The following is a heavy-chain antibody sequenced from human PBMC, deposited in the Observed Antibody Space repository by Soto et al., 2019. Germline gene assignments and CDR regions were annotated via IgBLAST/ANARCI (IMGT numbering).Heavy chain of an antibody. CDR1: GFFFSAYF. V-gene: IGHV3-7*01. CDR2: IKQDGIDT. CDR3: ARGTEGFHPPSNNLFEP. D-gene: IGHD3-10*01. Sequence: GGSLRLSCAASGFFFSAYFMSWVRQAPGRGLEWVASIKQDGIDTYYLDSVKGRFTFSRDNAKNSLDLQMSRLRAEDTAVYYCARGTEGFHPPSNNLFEPWGEGSPETV. J-gene: IGHJ5*02.